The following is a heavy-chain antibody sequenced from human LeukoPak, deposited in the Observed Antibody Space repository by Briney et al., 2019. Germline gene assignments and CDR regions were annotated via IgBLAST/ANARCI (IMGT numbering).Heavy chain of an antibody. CDR2: ISAYGSDE. D-gene: IGHD2-2*01. CDR3: AKTYCSTTRCLSWGSDY. Sequence: GASLRLSCTASGFTFSSYAMNWVRQVPGKGLEWVSSISAYGSDEYYADSVKGRFTVSRDTSRNTLYLQMNSLRAEDTATYYCAKTYCSTTRCLSWGSDYWGQGTLVIVSS. J-gene: IGHJ4*02. CDR1: GFTFSSYA. V-gene: IGHV3-23*01.